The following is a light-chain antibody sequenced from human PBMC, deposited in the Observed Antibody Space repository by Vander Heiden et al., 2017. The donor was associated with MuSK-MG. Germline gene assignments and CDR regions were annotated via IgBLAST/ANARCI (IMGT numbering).Light chain of an antibody. V-gene: IGLV1-47*01. J-gene: IGLJ2*01. CDR2: RNN. CDR3: AAWDDSLSNRDVV. CDR1: SPHIGHTY. Sequence: QSVLTQPHSASGTPGQRVTLSCSGSSPHIGHTYVYWYQQLPGTAPKLLIYRNNQRPSGAPDRFSGSKSGTSATLAISGLRAEDEADYYCAAWDDSLSNRDVVFGGGTKLTVL.